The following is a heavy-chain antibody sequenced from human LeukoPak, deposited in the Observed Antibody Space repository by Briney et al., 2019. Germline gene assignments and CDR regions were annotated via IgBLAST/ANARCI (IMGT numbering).Heavy chain of an antibody. J-gene: IGHJ4*02. D-gene: IGHD6-13*01. CDR2: IYYSGST. CDR1: GASISSGSDY. Sequence: PSGTLSLTCTVSGASISSGSDYWGWIRQPPGKGLEWIGSIYYSGSTYYNPSLKSRVTISVDTSKKQFSLKLSSVTAADTAVYYCARVSGSSSWYEGYWGQGTLVTVSS. CDR3: ARVSGSSSWYEGY. V-gene: IGHV4-39*07.